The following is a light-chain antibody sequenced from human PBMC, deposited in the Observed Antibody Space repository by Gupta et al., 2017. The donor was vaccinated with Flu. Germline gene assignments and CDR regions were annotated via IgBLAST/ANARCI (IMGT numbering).Light chain of an antibody. CDR3: QQYNNWPGT. V-gene: IGKV3-15*01. CDR2: GAS. J-gene: IGKJ1*01. Sequence: EIVMTQSPPTLPVSSGARATLPCRASQSVSSYLDWYQQKPGQAPRLLIYGASTRATGIPARFSGSGSGTEFTLTISSLQSEDFAVYYCQQYNNWPGTFGQGTKVEIK. CDR1: QSVSSY.